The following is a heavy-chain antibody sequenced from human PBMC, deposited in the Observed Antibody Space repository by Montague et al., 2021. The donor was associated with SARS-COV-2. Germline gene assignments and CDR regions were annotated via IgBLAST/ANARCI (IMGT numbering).Heavy chain of an antibody. V-gene: IGHV4-61*01. Sequence: SETLSLTCTVSGGSVSSGSYYWSWIRQPPGKGLEWIGYIYYSGSTNYXXXLKSRVTISVDTSKNQFSLKLSSVTAADTAVYYCAAGEVVAPHRYCYYGMDVWGQGTTVTVSS. CDR3: AAGEVVAPHRYCYYGMDV. J-gene: IGHJ6*02. D-gene: IGHD2-15*01. CDR2: IYYSGST. CDR1: GGSVSSGSYY.